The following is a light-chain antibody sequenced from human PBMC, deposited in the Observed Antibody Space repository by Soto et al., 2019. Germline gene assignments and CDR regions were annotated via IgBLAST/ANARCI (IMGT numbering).Light chain of an antibody. CDR3: QHYYSDPPWT. V-gene: IGKV4-1*01. Sequence: DIVMTQSPDCLAVSLGERATINCRSSQSVLYSFNNKNYLGWYQQKPGQAPKLLIYWASTRESGVPDRFSGSGSGTDFTLTISSLQAEDVAVYYCQHYYSDPPWTFGQGTKVEIK. CDR1: QSVLYSFNNKNY. J-gene: IGKJ1*01. CDR2: WAS.